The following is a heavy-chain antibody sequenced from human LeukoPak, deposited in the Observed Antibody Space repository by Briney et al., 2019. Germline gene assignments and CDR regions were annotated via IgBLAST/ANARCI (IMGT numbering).Heavy chain of an antibody. J-gene: IGHJ4*02. CDR2: INAGNSNT. CDR3: ARQHDILPRHYDY. Sequence: ASVKVSCMASGYTFTSNIMHWVRQAPGQRLEWMGWINAGNSNTKYSQNFHGRVTITRDTSATIAYMELSSLRCEDTAVYYCARQHDILPRHYDYWGQGTLVTVSS. CDR1: GYTFTSNI. V-gene: IGHV1-3*01. D-gene: IGHD3-9*01.